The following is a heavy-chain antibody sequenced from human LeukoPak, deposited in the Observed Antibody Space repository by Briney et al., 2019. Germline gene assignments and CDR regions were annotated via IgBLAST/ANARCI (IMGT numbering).Heavy chain of an antibody. J-gene: IGHJ4*02. CDR3: AKDAPRGDYFDY. CDR1: GFTFDDYA. CDR2: ISWNSGSI. V-gene: IGHV3-9*01. Sequence: PGGSLRLSCTASGFTFDDYAMHWVRQAPGKGLERVSGISWNSGSIGYADSVKGRFTISRDNAKNSLYLQMNSLRAEDTALYYCAKDAPRGDYFDYWGQGTLVTVSS. D-gene: IGHD3-10*01.